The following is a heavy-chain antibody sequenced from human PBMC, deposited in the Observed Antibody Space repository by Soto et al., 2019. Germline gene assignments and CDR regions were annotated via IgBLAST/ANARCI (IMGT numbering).Heavy chain of an antibody. V-gene: IGHV3-30*18. CDR3: AKTRYSSGAGSLDY. Sequence: QVQLVESGGGVVQPGRSLRLSCAASGFTFSNFGMHWVRQAPGKGLEWVTNISDDGSNQYYADSVKGRFTISRDNSKDTLYLQMNSLRAEVTAVYYCAKTRYSSGAGSLDYWGQGTLVTVSS. J-gene: IGHJ4*02. D-gene: IGHD6-19*01. CDR1: GFTFSNFG. CDR2: ISDDGSNQ.